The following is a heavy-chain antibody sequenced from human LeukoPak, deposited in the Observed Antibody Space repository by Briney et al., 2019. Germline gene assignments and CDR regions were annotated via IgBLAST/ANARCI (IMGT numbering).Heavy chain of an antibody. CDR1: GFTFSSYS. D-gene: IGHD2-15*01. CDR2: ISSSSRYI. Sequence: PGGSLRLSCAASGFTFSSYSMNWVRQAPGKGLEWVSSISSSSRYIYYADSVKGRFTISRDNAKNSLYLQMNSLRAEDTAVYYCARDSRRCSGGSCYPDYWGQGTLVTVSS. CDR3: ARDSRRCSGGSCYPDY. V-gene: IGHV3-21*01. J-gene: IGHJ4*02.